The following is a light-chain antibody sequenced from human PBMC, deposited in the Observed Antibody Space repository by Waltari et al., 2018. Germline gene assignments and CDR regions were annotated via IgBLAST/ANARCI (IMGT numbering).Light chain of an antibody. CDR3: SSYTSSSTSVV. Sequence: QSALTQPASVSGSPGQSITISCTGPSSDVGVYNDASWYQQHPGKAPKLMIYEVSNRPSGVSNRFSGSKSGNTASLTISGLQAEDEADYYCSSYTSSSTSVVFGGGTKLTVL. CDR1: SSDVGVYND. J-gene: IGLJ2*01. V-gene: IGLV2-14*01. CDR2: EVS.